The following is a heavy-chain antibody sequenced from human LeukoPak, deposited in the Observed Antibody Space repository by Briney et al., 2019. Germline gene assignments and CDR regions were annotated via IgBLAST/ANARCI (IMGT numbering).Heavy chain of an antibody. V-gene: IGHV3-23*01. CDR3: AKRGPNYYFDY. Sequence: PGGSLRLSCAASEFTFSSSAMSWVRQAPGKGLEWVSTTRIGTYYADSVKGRFTISRDNSKNTLYLQMNSLRAEDTAVYYCAKRGPNYYFDYWGQGTLVTVSS. CDR2: TRIGT. J-gene: IGHJ4*02. CDR1: EFTFSSSA. D-gene: IGHD4/OR15-4a*01.